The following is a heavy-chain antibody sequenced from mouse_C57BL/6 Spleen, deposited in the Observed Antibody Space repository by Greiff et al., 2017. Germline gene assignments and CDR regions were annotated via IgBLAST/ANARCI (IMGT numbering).Heavy chain of an antibody. D-gene: IGHD2-2*01. CDR2: INPSNGGT. V-gene: IGHV1-53*01. CDR3: ARGPLWLPFAY. CDR1: GYTFTSYW. J-gene: IGHJ3*01. Sequence: VQLQQPGTELVKPGASVKLSCKASGYTFTSYWMHWVKQRPGQGLEWIGNINPSNGGTNYNEKFKGKDTLTVDKASSTAYMQLSSLTSEDSAVYYCARGPLWLPFAYWGQGTLVTVSA.